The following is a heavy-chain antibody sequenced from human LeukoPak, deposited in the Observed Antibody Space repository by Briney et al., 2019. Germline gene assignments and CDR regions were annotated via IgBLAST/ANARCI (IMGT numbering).Heavy chain of an antibody. J-gene: IGHJ4*02. CDR1: GGSFSGYH. D-gene: IGHD3-16*02. CDR2: ISHSGST. V-gene: IGHV4-34*01. CDR3: ARESPYDYVWGSYRRHFDY. Sequence: SETLSLTCAAYGGSFSGYHWSWIRQPPGKALEWIGIISHSGSTNYNPSLKSRVTISGDTSMTQFSLKLRSVTAADTAVYYCARESPYDYVWGSYRRHFDYWGQGTLVTVSS.